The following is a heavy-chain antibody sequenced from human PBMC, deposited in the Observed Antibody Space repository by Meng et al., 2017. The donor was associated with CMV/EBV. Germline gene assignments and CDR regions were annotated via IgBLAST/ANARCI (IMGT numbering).Heavy chain of an antibody. CDR3: ARGHSYDFWSGYYTGIGEGMDV. J-gene: IGHJ6*02. Sequence: ASVKVSCKASGYTFTGYYMHWVRQAPGQGLEWMGWINPNSGGTNYAQKLQGRVTMTRDTSISTAYMELSRLRSDDTAVYYCARGHSYDFWSGYYTGIGEGMDVWGQGTTVTVSS. CDR2: INPNSGGT. V-gene: IGHV1-2*02. D-gene: IGHD3-3*01. CDR1: GYTFTGYY.